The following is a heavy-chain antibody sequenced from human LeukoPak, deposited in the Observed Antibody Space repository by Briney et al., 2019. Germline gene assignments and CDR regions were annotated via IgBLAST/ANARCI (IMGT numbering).Heavy chain of an antibody. CDR2: VHLNGAT. J-gene: IGHJ4*02. D-gene: IGHD1-26*01. CDR3: TRESGTFSPFGF. CDR1: GGSLSGYY. Sequence: PAETLSLTCALYGGSLSGYYWSWLRPPPGKGLEWIGEVHLNGATNYNPSVEGRVTMSIDKSKNHLSLEVIAVTAADTAMYYCTRESGTFSPFGFWGQGTLVTVSS. V-gene: IGHV4-34*01.